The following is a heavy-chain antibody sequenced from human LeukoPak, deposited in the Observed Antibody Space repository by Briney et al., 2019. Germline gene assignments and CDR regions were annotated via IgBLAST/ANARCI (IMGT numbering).Heavy chain of an antibody. Sequence: GGSLRLSCAASGFTFSSYSMNWVRQAPGKGLEWVSYISSSSSTIYYADSVKGRFTISRDNAKNSLYLQMNSLRAEDTAVYYCARGGRDYYYYMDVWGKGTTVTISS. CDR3: ARGGRDYYYYMDV. CDR1: GFTFSSYS. CDR2: ISSSSSTI. J-gene: IGHJ6*03. V-gene: IGHV3-48*04. D-gene: IGHD1-26*01.